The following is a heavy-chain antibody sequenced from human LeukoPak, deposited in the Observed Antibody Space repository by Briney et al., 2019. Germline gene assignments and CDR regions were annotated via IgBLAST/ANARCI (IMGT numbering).Heavy chain of an antibody. V-gene: IGHV4-59*01. CDR2: IYYTGST. D-gene: IGHD6-13*01. J-gene: IGHJ5*02. CDR1: GGSISSYY. CDR3: ARTASGIAAAESWFDP. Sequence: SETLSLTCTVSGGSISSYYWSWIRQPPGKGLEWIGYIYYTGSTNYNPSLKSRVTISVDTSKNQFSLKLSSVTAADTAVYYCARTASGIAAAESWFDPWGQGTLVTVSS.